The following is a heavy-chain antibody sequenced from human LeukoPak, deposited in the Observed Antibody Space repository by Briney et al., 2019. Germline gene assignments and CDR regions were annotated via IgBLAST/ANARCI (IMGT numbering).Heavy chain of an antibody. D-gene: IGHD6-19*01. CDR2: IWHDGSAK. J-gene: IGHJ4*02. V-gene: IGHV3-33*06. CDR3: AKDNRGGWSGYFDY. Sequence: GGSLRLSCGASGFTFSDYWMSWVRQAPGKGLERVAVIWHDGSAKFYVDSVRGRFSISRDDSKNTLYLQMNSLRAEDTALYYCAKDNRGGWSGYFDYWGRGTLVTVSS. CDR1: GFTFSDYW.